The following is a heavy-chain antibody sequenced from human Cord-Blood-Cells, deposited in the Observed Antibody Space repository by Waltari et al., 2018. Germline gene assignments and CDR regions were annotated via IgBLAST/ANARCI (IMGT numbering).Heavy chain of an antibody. CDR2: INHSGIT. J-gene: IGHJ4*02. CDR1: GGPFSGYY. CDR3: ARVLTMSPEDY. Sequence: QVQLQQWGAGLLKPSETLSITCAVYGGPFSGYYWSWIRQPPGKGLEWIGEINHSGITNYDPSLKSRVTISVDTSKNQFSLKLSSVTAADTAVYYCARVLTMSPEDYWGQGTLVTVSS. D-gene: IGHD3-9*01. V-gene: IGHV4-34*01.